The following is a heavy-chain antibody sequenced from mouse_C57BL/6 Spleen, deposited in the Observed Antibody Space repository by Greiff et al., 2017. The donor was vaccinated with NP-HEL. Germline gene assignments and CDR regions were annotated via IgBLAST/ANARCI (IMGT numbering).Heavy chain of an antibody. Sequence: QVQLKQSGPGLVQPSQSLSITCTVSGFSLTSYGVHWVRQPPGKGLEWLGVIWSGGSTDYNAAFISRLSISKDNSKSQVFFKMNSLQADDTAIYYCAKNPSYDYDVGAAMDYWGQGTSVTVSS. CDR3: AKNPSYDYDVGAAMDY. CDR2: IWSGGST. V-gene: IGHV2-4*01. J-gene: IGHJ4*01. CDR1: GFSLTSYG. D-gene: IGHD2-4*01.